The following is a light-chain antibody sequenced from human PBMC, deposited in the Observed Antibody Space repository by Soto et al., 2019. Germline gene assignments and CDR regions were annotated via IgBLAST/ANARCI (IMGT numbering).Light chain of an antibody. V-gene: IGLV2-14*03. CDR1: SSDVGGYNY. CDR2: DVS. Sequence: QSALTQPASVSGSPGQSITISCTGTSSDVGGYNYVSWYQLHPGKAPKLMTYDVSHRPSGVSSRFSGSKSGNTASLTISGLQGEDEADYYCSSYTSADILYLFGTGTKLTVL. CDR3: SSYTSADILYL. J-gene: IGLJ1*01.